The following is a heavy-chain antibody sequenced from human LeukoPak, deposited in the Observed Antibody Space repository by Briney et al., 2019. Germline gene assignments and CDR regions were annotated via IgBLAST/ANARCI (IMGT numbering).Heavy chain of an antibody. CDR3: ARDASLLWFGEFDPNWFDP. J-gene: IGHJ5*02. D-gene: IGHD3-10*01. Sequence: GGSLRLSCAASTFTFSRLWMSWVRQAPGKGLEWVSYISSSTSTIYYADSVKGRFTISRDNAKNSLYLQMNSLRAEDTAVYYCARDASLLWFGEFDPNWFDPRGQGTLVTVSS. CDR1: TFTFSRLW. CDR2: ISSSTSTI. V-gene: IGHV3-48*04.